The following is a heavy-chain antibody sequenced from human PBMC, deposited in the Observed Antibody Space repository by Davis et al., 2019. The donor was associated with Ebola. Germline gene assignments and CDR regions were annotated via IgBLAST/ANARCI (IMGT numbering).Heavy chain of an antibody. Sequence: SLKISCAASGFTFDDYAMHWVRQAPGKGLEWVSGISWNSGSIGYADSVKGRFTISRDNAKNSLYLQMNSLRAEDTALYYCAKVYYDILTGYTDWYFDLWGRGTLVTVSS. D-gene: IGHD3-9*01. CDR2: ISWNSGSI. J-gene: IGHJ2*01. CDR1: GFTFDDYA. V-gene: IGHV3-9*01. CDR3: AKVYYDILTGYTDWYFDL.